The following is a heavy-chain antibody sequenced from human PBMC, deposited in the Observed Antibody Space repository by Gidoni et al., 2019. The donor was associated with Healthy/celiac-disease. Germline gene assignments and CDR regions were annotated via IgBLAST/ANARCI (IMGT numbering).Heavy chain of an antibody. V-gene: IGHV4-39*01. CDR2: IYYSGST. CDR3: ARHLRSPVLKGYFDY. D-gene: IGHD5-12*01. J-gene: IGHJ4*02. Sequence: QLQLQESGPGLVKPSETLSLTRTVSGGSISSSSYYWGWIRQPPGKGLEWIGGIYYSGSTYYNPSLKSRVTISVDTSKNQFSLKLSSVTAADTAVYYCARHLRSPVLKGYFDYWGQGTLVTVSS. CDR1: GGSISSSSYY.